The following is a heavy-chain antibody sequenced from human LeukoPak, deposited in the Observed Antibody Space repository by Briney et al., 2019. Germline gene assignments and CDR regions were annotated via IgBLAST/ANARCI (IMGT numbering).Heavy chain of an antibody. Sequence: ASETLSLTCGVSGGSITTTNYWSWVRQPPGGGLEWIGEISLAGRTRYNPSLQSRVHISIDESKNHLYLNLASVTAADTAVYYCARATVEVVENAFDIWGQGTMVTVSS. D-gene: IGHD2-15*01. CDR2: ISLAGRT. CDR1: GGSITTTNY. J-gene: IGHJ3*02. CDR3: ARATVEVVENAFDI. V-gene: IGHV4-4*02.